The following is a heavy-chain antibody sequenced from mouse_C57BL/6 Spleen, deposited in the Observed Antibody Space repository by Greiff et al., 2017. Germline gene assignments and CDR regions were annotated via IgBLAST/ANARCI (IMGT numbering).Heavy chain of an antibody. V-gene: IGHV5-17*01. CDR3: ASRIDYGYDGFAY. Sequence: EVKLVESGGGLVKPGGSLKLSCAASGFTFSDYGMHWVRQAPEKGLEWVAYISSGSSTIYYADTVKGRFTISRDNAKNTLFLQMTSLRSEDTAMYYCASRIDYGYDGFAYWGQGTLVTVSA. CDR1: GFTFSDYG. CDR2: ISSGSSTI. D-gene: IGHD2-2*01. J-gene: IGHJ3*01.